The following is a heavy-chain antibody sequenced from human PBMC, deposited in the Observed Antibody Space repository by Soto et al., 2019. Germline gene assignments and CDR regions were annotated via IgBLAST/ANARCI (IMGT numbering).Heavy chain of an antibody. D-gene: IGHD6-19*01. V-gene: IGHV1-3*01. Sequence: ASVKVSCKASGYSFTNYAIHWGRQAPGHRLEWMGWIIAGNGNTKYSQKFQGRATITRDTSASTAYMDLSSLTSEDTAVYYCARSLASGWYIDYWGQGTPVTVSS. CDR3: ARSLASGWYIDY. CDR1: GYSFTNYA. J-gene: IGHJ4*02. CDR2: IIAGNGNT.